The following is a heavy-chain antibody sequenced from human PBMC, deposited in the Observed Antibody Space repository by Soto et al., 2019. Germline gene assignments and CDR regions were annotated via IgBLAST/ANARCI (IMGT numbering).Heavy chain of an antibody. V-gene: IGHV3-48*02. CDR2: ISSDGNAQ. CDR1: GFTFSDDS. J-gene: IGHJ4*02. D-gene: IGHD5-18*01. Sequence: EVQLVESGGGLVQPGGSLRLSCAASGFTFSDDSMNWVRQATGKGLDWDSYISSDGNAQYYVDSVKGRFTIYRDNAENSVFLHMNSLRDEDTAVYYCARGIQLWVARGFDYWGQGTLVTVSS. CDR3: ARGIQLWVARGFDY.